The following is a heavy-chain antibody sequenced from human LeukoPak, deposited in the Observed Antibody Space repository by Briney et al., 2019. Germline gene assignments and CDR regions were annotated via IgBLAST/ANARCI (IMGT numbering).Heavy chain of an antibody. CDR1: GYSFTSYW. CDR2: IDPSDSYT. V-gene: IGHV5-10-1*01. Sequence: GESLRISCKGSGYSFTSYWVSWVRQMPGKGLEWMGRIDPSDSYTNYSPSFQGHVTISADKSISTAYLQWSSLKASDTAMYYCAREAVEPNWFDPWGQGTLVTVS. CDR3: AREAVEPNWFDP. J-gene: IGHJ5*02.